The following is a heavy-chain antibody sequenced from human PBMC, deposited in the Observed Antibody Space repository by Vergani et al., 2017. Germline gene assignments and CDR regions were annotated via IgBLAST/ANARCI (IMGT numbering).Heavy chain of an antibody. CDR3: AKVDYHTRGYYYSFDY. J-gene: IGHJ4*02. CDR2: ISDSGADT. D-gene: IGHD3-22*01. CDR1: GFTFSTCA. Sequence: EVQLLESGGGLVQPGGSLRLSCAASGFTFSTCAMSWVRQAPGTGLHWVSSISDSGADTYYADSVKGRFTISRDNSKNTLYLQMNSLRVEDTAVYYCAKVDYHTRGYYYSFDYWGQGTLVTVSS. V-gene: IGHV3-23*01.